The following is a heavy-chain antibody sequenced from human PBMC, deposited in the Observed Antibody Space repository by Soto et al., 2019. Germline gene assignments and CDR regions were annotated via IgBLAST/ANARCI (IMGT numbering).Heavy chain of an antibody. CDR1: GGSFSAYY. CDR3: ASYGSGSYYNGYYFDY. Sequence: SETLSVTCAVYGGSFSAYYWSWIRQSPGKGLEWIGEIHHSGSTNYKPSLKSRVTISVDTSKNQFSLELRSVTAADTAVYYCASYGSGSYYNGYYFDYWGQGTLVTVS. CDR2: IHHSGST. J-gene: IGHJ4*02. D-gene: IGHD3-10*01. V-gene: IGHV4-34*01.